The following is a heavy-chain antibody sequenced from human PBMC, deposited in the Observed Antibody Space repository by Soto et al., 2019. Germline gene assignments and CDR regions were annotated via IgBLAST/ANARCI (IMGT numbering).Heavy chain of an antibody. CDR1: GFTFSSYG. V-gene: IGHV3-33*01. J-gene: IGHJ6*02. CDR2: IWYDGSNK. Sequence: GGSLRLSCAASGFTFSSYGMHWVRQAPGKGLEWVAVIWYDGSNKYYADSVKGRFTISRDNSKNTLYLQMNSLRAEDTAVYYCARERNMYYYDSSGNGMDVWGQGTTVTVPS. CDR3: ARERNMYYYDSSGNGMDV. D-gene: IGHD3-22*01.